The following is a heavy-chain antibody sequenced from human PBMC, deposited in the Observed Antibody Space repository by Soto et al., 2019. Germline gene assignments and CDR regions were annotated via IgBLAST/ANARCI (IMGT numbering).Heavy chain of an antibody. V-gene: IGHV4-31*03. CDR3: ARGGRRSPGMDV. CDR2: IYYSWST. J-gene: IGHJ6*02. CDR1: GGSISSGGYY. Sequence: PSETLSLTCTFSGGSISSGGYYWSWIRQHPGKGMEWIGYIYYSWSTYYNPSLKSRVTISVDTSKNQFSLKLSSVTAADAVVYYCARGGRRSPGMDVWGQGTTVTVSS.